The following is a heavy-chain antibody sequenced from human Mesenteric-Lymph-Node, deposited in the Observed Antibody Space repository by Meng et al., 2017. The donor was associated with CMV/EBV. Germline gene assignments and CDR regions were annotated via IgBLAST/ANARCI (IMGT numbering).Heavy chain of an antibody. CDR1: GFTFNDYA. D-gene: IGHD2-15*01. CDR2: INWNGGST. Sequence: GGSLRLSCAASGFTFNDYAMTWVRQVPGKGLEWVSGINWNGGSTAYADSVKGRFTISRENAKNSLYLQMNSLRAGDTAVYYCARGGIWGSPDAFDIWGQGTMVTVSS. CDR3: ARGGIWGSPDAFDI. V-gene: IGHV3-20*04. J-gene: IGHJ3*02.